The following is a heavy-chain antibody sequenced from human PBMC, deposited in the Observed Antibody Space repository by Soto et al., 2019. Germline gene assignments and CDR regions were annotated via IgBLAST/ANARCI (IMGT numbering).Heavy chain of an antibody. V-gene: IGHV3-33*01. Sequence: PGGSLRLSCAASGFTFSSYGMHWVRQAPGKGLEWVAVIWYDGSNKYYADSVKGRFTISRDNSKNTLYLQMNSLRAEDTAVYYCARDSVTVTVYYYGMDVWGQGTTVTVSS. J-gene: IGHJ6*02. D-gene: IGHD4-4*01. CDR3: ARDSVTVTVYYYGMDV. CDR1: GFTFSSYG. CDR2: IWYDGSNK.